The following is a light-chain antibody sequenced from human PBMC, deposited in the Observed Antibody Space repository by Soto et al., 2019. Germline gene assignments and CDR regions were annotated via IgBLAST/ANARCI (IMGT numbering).Light chain of an antibody. CDR2: DAS. CDR3: QQYNSYSLT. Sequence: IHMTHAPSTLSASLGDIVTITFRAIHSISSWLAWYQQKPGKAPKLLIYDASSLESGVPSRFSGSGSGTEFTLTISSLQPDDFATYYCQQYNSYSLTFGGGTKVDIK. J-gene: IGKJ4*01. CDR1: HSISSW. V-gene: IGKV1-5*01.